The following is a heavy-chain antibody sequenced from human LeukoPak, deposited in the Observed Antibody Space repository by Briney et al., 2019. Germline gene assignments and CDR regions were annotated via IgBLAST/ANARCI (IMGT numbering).Heavy chain of an antibody. CDR1: GFTFSSYG. CDR2: IRYDGSTK. J-gene: IGHJ4*02. CDR3: AKETMSGYYMFDY. D-gene: IGHD3-3*01. V-gene: IGHV3-30*02. Sequence: PGGSLRLSCAASGFTFSSYGMHWVRQAPGKGLEWVAFIRYDGSTKYYADSVKGRFTISRDNSKNTLYLQMNSLRAEGTAVYYCAKETMSGYYMFDYWGQGTLVTVSS.